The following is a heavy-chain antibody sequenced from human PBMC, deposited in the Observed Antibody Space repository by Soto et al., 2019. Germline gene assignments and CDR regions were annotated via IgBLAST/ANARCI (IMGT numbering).Heavy chain of an antibody. CDR1: GGSFSGYY. J-gene: IGHJ4*02. V-gene: IGHV4-34*01. D-gene: IGHD2-2*01. Sequence: SETLSLTCAVYGGSFSGYYWTWSRQPPGTGLEWIGEINHNGSTNYNPSLKSRVTISVDTSKNQFSMKLSSVTAADTAVYFCARMKIPAALIAFDYWGQGTVVTVSS. CDR3: ARMKIPAALIAFDY. CDR2: INHNGST.